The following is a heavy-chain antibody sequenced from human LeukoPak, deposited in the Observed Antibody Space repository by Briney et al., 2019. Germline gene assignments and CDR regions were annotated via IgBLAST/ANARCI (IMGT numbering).Heavy chain of an antibody. V-gene: IGHV4-59*08. CDR2: IYYSGST. Sequence: SETLSLTCTVSGGSISSYYWSWIRQPPGKGLEWIGYIYYSGSTNYNPSLKSRVTISVDTSKNQFSLKLSSVTAADTAVYYCARQGALATNWFDPWGQGTLVTVPS. D-gene: IGHD1-1*01. CDR3: ARQGALATNWFDP. CDR1: GGSISSYY. J-gene: IGHJ5*02.